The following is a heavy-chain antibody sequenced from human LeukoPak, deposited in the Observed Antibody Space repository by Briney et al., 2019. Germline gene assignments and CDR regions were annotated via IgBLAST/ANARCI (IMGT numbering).Heavy chain of an antibody. CDR2: INHSGST. Sequence: SETLSLTCAVYGGSFSGYYWSWIRQPPAKGLEWIGEINHSGSTNSNQSLKSGVTISVDTSKNQFSLKLSSGTAADTVVYYCARGRYYDSSGYTNFDYWGQGTLVTVSS. D-gene: IGHD3-22*01. CDR3: ARGRYYDSSGYTNFDY. CDR1: GGSFSGYY. V-gene: IGHV4-34*01. J-gene: IGHJ4*02.